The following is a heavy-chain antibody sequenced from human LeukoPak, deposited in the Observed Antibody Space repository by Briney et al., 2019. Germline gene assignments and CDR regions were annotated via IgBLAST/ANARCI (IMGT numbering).Heavy chain of an antibody. Sequence: GASVKVSCKAFGYTFTSNYMHWVRQAPGQGPEWMGVISPSGGSTTYAQKFQGRVTLTRDMSTSTGYLELSSLRSEDTAVYYCARGPPIRGYRYGYDTGYYYSYSMDVWGKGTTVTISS. CDR3: ARGPPIRGYRYGYDTGYYYSYSMDV. CDR2: ISPSGGST. J-gene: IGHJ6*03. D-gene: IGHD5-18*01. V-gene: IGHV1-46*01. CDR1: GYTFTSNY.